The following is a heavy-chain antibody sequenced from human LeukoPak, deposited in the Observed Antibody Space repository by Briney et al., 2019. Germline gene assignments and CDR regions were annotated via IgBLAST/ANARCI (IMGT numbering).Heavy chain of an antibody. J-gene: IGHJ4*02. V-gene: IGHV5-51*01. CDR2: IYPDDSET. CDR3: ARPHTPYIDIIGGFDF. Sequence: GESLKLSCKGSGYMFTSFWIGWVRQMPGKGLEWMGIIYPDDSETRYSPSFQGQVSISTDNSISTVYLQLSSLKASDTAMYYCARPHTPYIDIIGGFDFWGQGTPVTVSS. CDR1: GYMFTSFW. D-gene: IGHD2-15*01.